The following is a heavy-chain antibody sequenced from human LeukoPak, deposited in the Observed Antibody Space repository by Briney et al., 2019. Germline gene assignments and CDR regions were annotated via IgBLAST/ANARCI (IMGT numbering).Heavy chain of an antibody. CDR1: GGSISSGSYY. J-gene: IGHJ3*02. Sequence: TLSLTCTVSGGSISSGSYYWSWIRQPAGKGLEWIGRIYTSGSTNYNPSLKSRVTISVDTSKNQFSLKLSSVTAADTAVYYCASSLYYYDSRDAFDIWGQGTMVTVSS. CDR2: IYTSGST. CDR3: ASSLYYYDSRDAFDI. D-gene: IGHD3-22*01. V-gene: IGHV4-61*02.